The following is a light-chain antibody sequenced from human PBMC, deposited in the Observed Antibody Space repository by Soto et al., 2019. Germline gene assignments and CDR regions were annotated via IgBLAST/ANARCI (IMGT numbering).Light chain of an antibody. J-gene: IGKJ5*01. Sequence: EIVLTQSPGTLSLSPGEIATLSCRASQTVSNTQLAWYQQKPGQAPRLLIYGASSRATGFPDRFSGSGSGTDFTLTISRLEPEDFAVYYCQHYGTSPITFGQGTRLEIK. CDR3: QHYGTSPIT. CDR1: QTVSNTQ. CDR2: GAS. V-gene: IGKV3-20*01.